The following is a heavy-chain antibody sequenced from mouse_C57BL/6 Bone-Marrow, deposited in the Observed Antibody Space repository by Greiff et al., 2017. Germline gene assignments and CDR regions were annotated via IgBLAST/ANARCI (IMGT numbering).Heavy chain of an antibody. CDR1: GYTFTSYW. Sequence: QVQLQQPGAELVKPGASVKMSCKASGYTFTSYWITWVKQRPGQGLEWIGDIYPGSGSTNYNEKFKSKATLTVDTSSSTAYMQLSSLTSEDSAVYYCARKGYDYDPYYFDYWGQGTTLTVSS. CDR3: ARKGYDYDPYYFDY. CDR2: IYPGSGST. J-gene: IGHJ2*01. D-gene: IGHD2-4*01. V-gene: IGHV1-55*01.